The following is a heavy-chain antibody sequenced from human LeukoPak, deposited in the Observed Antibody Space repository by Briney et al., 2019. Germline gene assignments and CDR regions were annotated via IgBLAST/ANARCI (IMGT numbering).Heavy chain of an antibody. CDR3: ARGVRFLEWPSDYGMDV. Sequence: ASVKVSCKASGYTFTSYGISWVRQAPGQGLEWMGWISAYNGNTNYAQKLQGRATMTTDTSTSTAYMELRSLRSDDTAVYYCARGVRFLEWPSDYGMDVWGQGTTVTVSS. V-gene: IGHV1-18*01. CDR2: ISAYNGNT. D-gene: IGHD3-3*01. J-gene: IGHJ6*02. CDR1: GYTFTSYG.